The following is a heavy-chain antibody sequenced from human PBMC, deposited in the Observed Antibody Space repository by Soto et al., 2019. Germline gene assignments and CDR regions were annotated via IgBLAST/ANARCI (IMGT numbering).Heavy chain of an antibody. Sequence: EVQLVESGGGLVQPGGSLRLSCAASGFIFSDYWIHWVRQAPGKGLVWVSRIKSDESTTSYADSVWGRLTISRDNANNTVYLQMNSLRAEDTAVYYCARGARNYYYFDYWGQGTLVTVSS. CDR3: ARGARNYYYFDY. CDR2: IKSDESTT. D-gene: IGHD3-10*01. V-gene: IGHV3-74*01. J-gene: IGHJ4*02. CDR1: GFIFSDYW.